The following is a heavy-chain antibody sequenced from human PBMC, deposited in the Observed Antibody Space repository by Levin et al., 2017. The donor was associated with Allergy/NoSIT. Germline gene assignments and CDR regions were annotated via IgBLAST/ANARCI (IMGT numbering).Heavy chain of an antibody. CDR3: ATVDIVATSEGGGDY. D-gene: IGHD5-12*01. V-gene: IGHV1-2*02. CDR1: GYTFTGYY. CDR2: INPNSGGT. Sequence: ASVKVSCKASGYTFTGYYMHWVRQAPGQGLEWMGWINPNSGGTNYAQKFQGRVTMTRDTSISTAYMELSRLRSDDTAVYYCATVDIVATSEGGGDYWGQGTLVTVSS. J-gene: IGHJ4*02.